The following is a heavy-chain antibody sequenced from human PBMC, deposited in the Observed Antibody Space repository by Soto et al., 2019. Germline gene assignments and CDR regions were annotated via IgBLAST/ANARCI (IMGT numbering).Heavy chain of an antibody. CDR3: AREIEARGGQFSF. D-gene: IGHD2-15*01. J-gene: IGHJ4*02. CDR1: GDSFSSLS. CDR2: IIPVVGTG. Sequence: QVNLVQSGAEVKKPGSSVKVSCKASGDSFSSLSLNWVRQAPGQGLEWVGGIIPVVGTGTYAQKFQDRVTITADKSTSTVYLEMSSLTSDDTPVYYCAREIEARGGQFSFWGQGTLVTVSS. V-gene: IGHV1-69*06.